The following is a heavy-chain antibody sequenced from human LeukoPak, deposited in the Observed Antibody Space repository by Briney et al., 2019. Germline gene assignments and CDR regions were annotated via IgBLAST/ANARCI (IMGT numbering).Heavy chain of an antibody. D-gene: IGHD3-10*01. CDR2: IYYSGST. V-gene: IGHV4-39*07. J-gene: IGHJ4*02. CDR3: ARELYYYGSGTYHPDY. CDR1: GGSISSSSNY. Sequence: SETLSLTCTVSGGSISSSSNYWGWIRQPPGKGLEWIGSIYYSGSTYYNPSLKSRVTISVDTSKNQFSLNVKSVTAADTAVYYCARELYYYGSGTYHPDYWGQGTLVTVSS.